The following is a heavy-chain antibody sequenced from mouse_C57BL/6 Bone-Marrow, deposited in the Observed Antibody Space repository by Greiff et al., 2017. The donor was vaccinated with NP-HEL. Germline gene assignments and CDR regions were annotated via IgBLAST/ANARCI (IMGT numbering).Heavy chain of an antibody. CDR3: ARGRGLLLFDY. Sequence: VQLKESGGGLVKPGGSLKLSCAASGFTFSSYAMSWVRQTPEKRLEWVATISDGGSYTYYPDNVKGRFTISRDNAKNNLYLQMSHLKSEDTAMYYCARGRGLLLFDYWGQGTTLTVSS. CDR2: ISDGGSYT. D-gene: IGHD1-1*01. CDR1: GFTFSSYA. V-gene: IGHV5-4*01. J-gene: IGHJ2*01.